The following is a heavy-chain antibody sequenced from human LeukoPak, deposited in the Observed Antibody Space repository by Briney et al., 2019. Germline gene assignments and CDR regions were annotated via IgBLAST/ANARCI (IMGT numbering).Heavy chain of an antibody. J-gene: IGHJ6*04. V-gene: IGHV3-30*04. CDR3: ARDGVPKYYYYGMYV. CDR2: ISYDGSKK. D-gene: IGHD1-1*01. CDR1: GFTFSSYA. Sequence: GGSLRLSCAASGFTFSSYAMHWVRQAPGEGLEGVAVISYDGSKKYYADSVKGRFTISRDTSKNTLYLQMNSLSAEDTAVYYCARDGVPKYYYYGMYVWGKGTTVTVSS.